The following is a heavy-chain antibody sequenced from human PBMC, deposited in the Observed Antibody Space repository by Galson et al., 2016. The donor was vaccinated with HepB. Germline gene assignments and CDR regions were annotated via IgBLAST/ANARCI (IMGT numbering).Heavy chain of an antibody. D-gene: IGHD6-25*01. CDR2: ISYDGSYS. J-gene: IGHJ4*02. Sequence: SLRLSCAASGFTFSTYAMHWVRQAPGRGLEWVALISYDGSYSSYADSVKGRFTISRDNSKKTLYLQMNSLRAEETAVYYCAREHPGIAAAILDYWGQGTLVTVAT. CDR1: GFTFSTYA. V-gene: IGHV3-30*03. CDR3: AREHPGIAAAILDY.